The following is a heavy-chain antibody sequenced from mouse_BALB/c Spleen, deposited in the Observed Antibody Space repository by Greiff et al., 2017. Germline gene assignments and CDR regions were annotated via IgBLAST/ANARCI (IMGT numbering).Heavy chain of an antibody. J-gene: IGHJ1*01. CDR2: IYPGDGDT. D-gene: IGHD2-2*01. CDR3: ARYGYDPYWYFDV. Sequence: QVQLQQSGAELVRPGSSVKISCKASGYAFSSYWMNWVKQRPGQGLEWIGQIYPGDGDTNYNGKFKGKATLTADKSSSTAYMQLSSLTSEDSAVYFCARYGYDPYWYFDVWGAGTTVTVSS. CDR1: GYAFSSYW. V-gene: IGHV1-80*01.